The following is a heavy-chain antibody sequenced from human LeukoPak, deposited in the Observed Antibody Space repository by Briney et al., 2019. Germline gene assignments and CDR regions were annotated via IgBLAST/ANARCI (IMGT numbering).Heavy chain of an antibody. CDR1: GGSVSSGGYS. CDR3: ARRSSGWPNNWFDS. V-gene: IGHV4-39*07. J-gene: IGHJ5*01. CDR2: LHSSGST. Sequence: SETLSLTCTVSGGSVSSGGYSWAWIRQPQGKGLEWIGTLHSSGSTNYGSSLKSRVSMSADSSKNEFCLRLTSVTAADTAVYFCARRSSGWPNNWFDSWGQGTLVTVSS. D-gene: IGHD6-19*01.